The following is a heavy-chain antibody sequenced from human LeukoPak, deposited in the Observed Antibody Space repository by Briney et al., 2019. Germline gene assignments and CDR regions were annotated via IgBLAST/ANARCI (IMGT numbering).Heavy chain of an antibody. CDR3: ASAREYCDSAECYEYFQH. CDR2: ISSSGSTT. D-gene: IGHD2/OR15-2a*01. J-gene: IGHJ1*01. Sequence: GGSLRLSCAASGFTFSSYEMNWVRQAPGKGLEWVSYISSSGSTTYYADSVNGRFTISRDNSRNSLSLQMNSLRAEDTAFYYCASAREYCDSAECYEYFQHWGQGTLVTVSS. CDR1: GFTFSSYE. V-gene: IGHV3-48*03.